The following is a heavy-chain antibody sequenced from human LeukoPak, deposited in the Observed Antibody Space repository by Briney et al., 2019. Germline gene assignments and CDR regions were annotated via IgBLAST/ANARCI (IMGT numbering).Heavy chain of an antibody. V-gene: IGHV3-9*01. D-gene: IGHD3-22*01. J-gene: IGHJ4*02. CDR3: AKARGIFYDSSGIVD. CDR2: ISWNSGSI. Sequence: GGSLRLSCAASGFTFDDHGMHWVRRAPGKGLEWVSGISWNSGSIGYADSVKGRFTISRDNARNSLYLQMNSLRAEDTALYYCAKARGIFYDSSGIVDWGQGTRVTVSS. CDR1: GFTFDDHG.